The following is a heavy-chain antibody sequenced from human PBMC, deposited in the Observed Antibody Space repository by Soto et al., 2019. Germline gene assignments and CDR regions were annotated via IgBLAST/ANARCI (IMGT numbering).Heavy chain of an antibody. D-gene: IGHD2-15*01. CDR2: INPNSGDT. CDR1: GYTFIDDY. J-gene: IGHJ6*02. V-gene: IGHV1-2*02. Sequence: ASVKVSCKASGYTFIDDYMHWVRQAPGQGREWVGCINPNSGDTNDAQKFQGRVTMTRDTSINTAYMELTRPRSDDTAVYYCAGPQVVESDYYYYGLDVWGQGTAVTVSS. CDR3: AGPQVVESDYYYYGLDV.